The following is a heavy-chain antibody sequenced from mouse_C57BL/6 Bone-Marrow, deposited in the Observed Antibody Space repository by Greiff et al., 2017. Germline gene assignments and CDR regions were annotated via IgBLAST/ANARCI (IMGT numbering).Heavy chain of an antibody. Sequence: VPLPQSGAELMQPGASVKLSCEATGYTFPGYWTEWVKQRPGHGLEWIGEILPGSGSTNYNEKFKGMATFTADTSSTTAYMQLSSLPTEDFAIYYCARRLLWYCDVWGTGTTVTVSS. D-gene: IGHD2-3*01. V-gene: IGHV1-9*01. J-gene: IGHJ1*03. CDR2: ILPGSGST. CDR1: GYTFPGYW. CDR3: ARRLLWYCDV.